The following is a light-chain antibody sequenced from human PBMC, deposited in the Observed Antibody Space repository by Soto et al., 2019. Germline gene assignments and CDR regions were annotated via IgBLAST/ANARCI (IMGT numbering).Light chain of an antibody. CDR1: SSDVGTYNY. V-gene: IGLV2-14*01. CDR2: DVS. J-gene: IGLJ2*01. CDR3: CSYTNSRGVV. Sequence: QSALTQPASVSGSPGQSITISCTGTSSDVGTYNYVSWYQQHPGKAPKLMIYDVSNRPSGVSNRFSGSKSGNTASLTISGLQAEDDADYYCCSYTNSRGVVFGGVTKVTVL.